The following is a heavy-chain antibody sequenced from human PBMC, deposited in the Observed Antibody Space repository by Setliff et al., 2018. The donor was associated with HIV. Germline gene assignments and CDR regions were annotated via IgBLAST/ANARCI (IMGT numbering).Heavy chain of an antibody. CDR1: GFSFSSYA. CDR3: ARVQEGFDY. CDR2: ISYDGSNK. J-gene: IGHJ4*02. Sequence: GGSLRLSCAASGFSFSSYAMHWVRQAPGTGLEWVAVISYDGSNKYYADSVKGRFTISRDNAKNSLYLQMNSLRDEDTAVYYCARVQEGFDYWGQGTLVTVSS. V-gene: IGHV3-30*07.